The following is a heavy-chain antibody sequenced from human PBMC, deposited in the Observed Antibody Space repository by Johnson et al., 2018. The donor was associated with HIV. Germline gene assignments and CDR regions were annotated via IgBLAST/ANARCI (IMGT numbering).Heavy chain of an antibody. CDR2: IKEDGSEK. Sequence: VQLVESGGGVVQPGRSLRLSCAASGFTFNSYILHWVRQAPGKGLEWVANIKEDGSEKFYVDSVKGRFTISRDNAKNSLYLQMNSLRAEDTAVYYCARDWGGYCSGGSCYGDAFDIWGQGTRVTVSS. V-gene: IGHV3-7*01. CDR3: ARDWGGYCSGGSCYGDAFDI. CDR1: GFTFNSYI. J-gene: IGHJ3*02. D-gene: IGHD2-15*01.